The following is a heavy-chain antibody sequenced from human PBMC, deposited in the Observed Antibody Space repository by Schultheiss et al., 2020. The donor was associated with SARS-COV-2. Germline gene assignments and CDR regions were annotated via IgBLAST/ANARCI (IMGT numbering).Heavy chain of an antibody. CDR1: GFIFSSYA. CDR2: ISSSGSTI. J-gene: IGHJ6*02. CDR3: TSFSRVVIDEYYYYGMDV. D-gene: IGHD3-3*01. Sequence: GGSLRLSCAASGFIFSSYAMSWVRQAPGKGLEWVSYISSSGSTIYYADSVKGRFTISRDNSKNTLYLQMNSLRAEDTAVYYCTSFSRVVIDEYYYYGMDVWGQGTTVTVSS. V-gene: IGHV3-48*01.